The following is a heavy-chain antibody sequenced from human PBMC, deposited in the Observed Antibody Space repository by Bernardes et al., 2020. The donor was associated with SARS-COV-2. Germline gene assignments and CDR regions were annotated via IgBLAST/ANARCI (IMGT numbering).Heavy chain of an antibody. CDR1: GFTFSSYG. Sequence: GGSLRLSCAASGFTFSSYGIHWVRQAPGKGLEWVAAISYDGNNKYYADSVKGRFTISRDNSKNTLYLQMNSLRDDDSSVYYCAKVPVTTSRIHYYGMDVWGQGTTVIVSS. D-gene: IGHD2-2*01. J-gene: IGHJ6*02. CDR3: AKVPVTTSRIHYYGMDV. CDR2: ISYDGNNK. V-gene: IGHV3-30*18.